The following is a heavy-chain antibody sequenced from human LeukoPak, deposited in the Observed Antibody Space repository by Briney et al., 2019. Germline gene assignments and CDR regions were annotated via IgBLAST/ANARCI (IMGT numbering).Heavy chain of an antibody. CDR1: GFTFSSYE. J-gene: IGHJ4*02. CDR2: ISSSGSTI. V-gene: IGHV3-48*03. CDR3: ASGSPAFDY. Sequence: GGFLRLSCAASGFTFSSYEMNWVRQAPGKGLEWVSYISSSGSTIYYADSVKGRFTISRDNAKNSLDLQMNSLRAEDTAVYYCASGSPAFDYWGQGTLVTVSS.